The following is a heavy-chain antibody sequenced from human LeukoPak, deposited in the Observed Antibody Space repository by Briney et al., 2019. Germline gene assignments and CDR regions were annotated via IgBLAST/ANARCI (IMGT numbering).Heavy chain of an antibody. J-gene: IGHJ4*02. Sequence: GGSLRLSCAASGFTFSSYGVHWVRQAPGKGLEWVAVISYDGSNKYYADSVKGRFTISRDNSKNTLYLQMNSLRAEDTAVYYCARDTLGFLEWLSDYWGQGTLVTVSS. V-gene: IGHV3-30*03. D-gene: IGHD3-3*01. CDR3: ARDTLGFLEWLSDY. CDR1: GFTFSSYG. CDR2: ISYDGSNK.